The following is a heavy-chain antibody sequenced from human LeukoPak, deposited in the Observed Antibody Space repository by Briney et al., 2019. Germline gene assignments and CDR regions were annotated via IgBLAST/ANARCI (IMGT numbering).Heavy chain of an antibody. CDR3: ARVWIVATIYYYYYMDV. D-gene: IGHD5-12*01. V-gene: IGHV4-34*01. Sequence: PSETLSLTCAVYGGSFSGYYWSWIRQPPGKGLEWIGEINHSGSTNYNPSLKSRVTISVDTSKNQFSLKLSSVTAADTAVYYCARVWIVATIYYYYYMDVWGKGTTVTVSS. CDR2: INHSGST. J-gene: IGHJ6*03. CDR1: GGSFSGYY.